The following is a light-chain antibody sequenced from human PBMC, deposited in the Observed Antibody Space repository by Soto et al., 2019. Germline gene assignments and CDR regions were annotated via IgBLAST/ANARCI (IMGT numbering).Light chain of an antibody. V-gene: IGLV2-14*01. Sequence: QSVLAQPASVSGSPGQSITISCSGSANDYVSWYQHHPGKAPRLLLYEVTHRPSGVSHRFSGSKSGNTASLTISGLQPEDEAHYYCTSFISRTSHILFGGGTQLTVL. J-gene: IGLJ2*01. CDR1: ANDY. CDR2: EVT. CDR3: TSFISRTSHIL.